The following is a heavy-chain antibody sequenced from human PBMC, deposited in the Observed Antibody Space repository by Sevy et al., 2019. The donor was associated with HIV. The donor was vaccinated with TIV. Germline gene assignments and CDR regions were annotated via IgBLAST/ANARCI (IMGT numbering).Heavy chain of an antibody. CDR3: ARGGTKIAAAGRYYYYGMDV. V-gene: IGHV4-34*01. CDR1: GGSFSGYY. J-gene: IGHJ6*02. D-gene: IGHD6-13*01. Sequence: SETLSLTCAVYGGSFSGYYWSWIRQPPGNGLEWIGEINHSGSTNYNPSLKSRVTISVDTSKNQFSLKLSSVTAADTAVYYCARGGTKIAAAGRYYYYGMDVWGQGTTVTVSS. CDR2: INHSGST.